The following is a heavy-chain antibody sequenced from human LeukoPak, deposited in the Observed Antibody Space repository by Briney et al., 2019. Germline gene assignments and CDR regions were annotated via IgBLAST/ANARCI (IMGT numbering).Heavy chain of an antibody. Sequence: GGSLRLSCAASGFTFSSYDMTWVRQAPGKGLEWVAFIRYDGSNKYYADSVKGRFTISRDNSKNTMYLQMNSLRAEDTAVYYCARDLSWDHVFDYWGQGTLVTVSS. J-gene: IGHJ4*02. CDR2: IRYDGSNK. V-gene: IGHV3-30*02. CDR1: GFTFSSYD. D-gene: IGHD6-13*01. CDR3: ARDLSWDHVFDY.